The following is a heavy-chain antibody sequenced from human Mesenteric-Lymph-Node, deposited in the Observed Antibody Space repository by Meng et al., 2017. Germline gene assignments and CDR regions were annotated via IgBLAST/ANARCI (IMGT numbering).Heavy chain of an antibody. Sequence: GESLKISCKGSGYSFTSYWIGWVRQMPGKGLEWMGIIYPRDSDTRYNPSFQGQVTISVDTSKNQFSLKLSSVTAADTAVYYCARFRITMVRDSVDYYYYYGMDVWGQGTTVTVSS. CDR3: ARFRITMVRDSVDYYYYYGMDV. D-gene: IGHD3-10*01. J-gene: IGHJ6*02. CDR2: IYPRDSDT. CDR1: GYSFTSYW. V-gene: IGHV5-51*01.